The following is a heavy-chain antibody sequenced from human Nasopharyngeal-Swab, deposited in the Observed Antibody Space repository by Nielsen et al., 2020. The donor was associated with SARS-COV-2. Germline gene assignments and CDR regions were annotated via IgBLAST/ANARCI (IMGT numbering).Heavy chain of an antibody. CDR1: GFTFSRYW. V-gene: IGHV3-23*01. D-gene: IGHD2-15*01. CDR3: ARAAILSYAFDI. J-gene: IGHJ3*02. Sequence: GGSLRLSCAAFGFTFSRYWMNWVRQAPGRGLEWVSAISPSGGTTHDADSVKGRFTISRDNSKNTLYLQLNSLRAEDTAIYYCARAAILSYAFDIWGQGTMVTVSS. CDR2: ISPSGGTT.